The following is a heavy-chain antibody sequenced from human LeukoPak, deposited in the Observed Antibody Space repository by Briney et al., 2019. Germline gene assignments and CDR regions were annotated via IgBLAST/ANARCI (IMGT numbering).Heavy chain of an antibody. D-gene: IGHD3-22*01. CDR2: IYHSGST. V-gene: IGHV4-30-2*01. Sequence: SETLSLTCTVSGGSISSGSYYWSWIRQPPGKGLEWIGYIYHSGSTYYNPSLKSRVTISVDRSKNQFSLKLSSVTAADTAVYYCARGRGYYYDSSISPMDVWGKGTTVTVSS. CDR1: GGSISSGSYY. J-gene: IGHJ6*03. CDR3: ARGRGYYYDSSISPMDV.